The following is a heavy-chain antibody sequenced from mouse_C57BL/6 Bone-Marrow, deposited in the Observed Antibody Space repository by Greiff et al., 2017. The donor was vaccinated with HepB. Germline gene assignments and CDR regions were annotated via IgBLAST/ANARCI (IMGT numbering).Heavy chain of an antibody. CDR2: ISYDGSN. J-gene: IGHJ3*01. CDR3: ARDGDVRFAY. V-gene: IGHV3-6*01. CDR1: GYSITSGYY. Sequence: EVQRVESGPGLVKPSQSLSLTCSVTGYSITSGYYWNWIRQFPGNKLEWMGYISYDGSNKYNPSLKNRISITRDTSKNQFVLKLNSVTTEDTATYYCARDGDVRFAYWGQGTLVTVSA. D-gene: IGHD3-3*01.